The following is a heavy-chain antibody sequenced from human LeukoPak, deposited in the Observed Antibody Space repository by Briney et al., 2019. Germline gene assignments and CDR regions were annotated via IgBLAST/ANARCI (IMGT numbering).Heavy chain of an antibody. D-gene: IGHD3-22*01. Sequence: PGGSLRLSCAASGFTFSSYAMSWVRQAPGKGLEWVSAISGSGGSTYYADSVKGRFTISRDNSKNTLYLQMNSLRAEDTAVYYCAKLGYYYDSSGYYLNWFDPWGQGTLVTVSS. CDR3: AKLGYYYDSSGYYLNWFDP. J-gene: IGHJ5*02. CDR2: ISGSGGST. V-gene: IGHV3-23*01. CDR1: GFTFSSYA.